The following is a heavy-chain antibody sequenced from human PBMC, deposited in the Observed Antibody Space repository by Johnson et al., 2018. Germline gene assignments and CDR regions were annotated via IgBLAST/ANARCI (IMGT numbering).Heavy chain of an antibody. Sequence: QVQLQESGPGLVKPSQTLSLTCTVSGGSISSGSYYWSWIRQPAGKGLEWIGRIYTSGSTNYNPSLTSRVTISVDTSKNQFSLKLSSVTAADTAVYYCARDLVVPAAMSYYYYMDVWGKGTTVTVSS. D-gene: IGHD2-2*01. V-gene: IGHV4-61*02. CDR3: ARDLVVPAAMSYYYYMDV. CDR1: GGSISSGSYY. CDR2: IYTSGST. J-gene: IGHJ6*03.